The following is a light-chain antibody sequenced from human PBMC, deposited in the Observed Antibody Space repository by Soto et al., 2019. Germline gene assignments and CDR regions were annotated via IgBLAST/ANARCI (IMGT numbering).Light chain of an antibody. CDR3: AAWDDSLNGVV. CDR2: NNN. J-gene: IGLJ3*02. Sequence: QSVLTQPPSASGTPGQRVTISCSGSSSNIGSNTVNWYQQLPGTAPKLLIYNNNQRPSGVPDRFSGSKSGTSASLAISGLQSEDEADYYCAAWDDSLNGVVFGGGTKVIVL. CDR1: SSNIGSNT. V-gene: IGLV1-44*01.